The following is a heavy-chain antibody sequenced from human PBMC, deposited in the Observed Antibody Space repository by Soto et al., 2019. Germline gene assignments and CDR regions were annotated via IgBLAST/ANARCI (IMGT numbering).Heavy chain of an antibody. CDR2: INSDGSST. CDR3: ARDFRYDYSNYYYYYMDV. J-gene: IGHJ6*03. V-gene: IGHV3-74*01. Sequence: GGSLRLSCAASGFTFSSYWMHWVRQAPGKGLVWVSRINSDGSSTSYADSVKGRFTISRDNAKNTLYLQMNSLRAEDTAVYYCARDFRYDYSNYYYYYMDVWGKGTTVTVSS. D-gene: IGHD4-4*01. CDR1: GFTFSSYW.